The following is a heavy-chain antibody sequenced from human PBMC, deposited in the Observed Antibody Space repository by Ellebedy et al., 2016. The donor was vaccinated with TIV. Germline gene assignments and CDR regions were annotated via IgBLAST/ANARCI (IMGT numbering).Heavy chain of an antibody. V-gene: IGHV1-18*01. CDR2: ISAYNGNT. Sequence: ASVKVTCXASGYTFTSYGISWVRQAPGQGLEWMGWISAYNGNTNYAQKLQGRVTMTTDTSTSTAYMELRSLRSDDTAVYYCARVVQWLVIFDYWGQGTLVTVSS. D-gene: IGHD6-19*01. CDR1: GYTFTSYG. CDR3: ARVVQWLVIFDY. J-gene: IGHJ4*02.